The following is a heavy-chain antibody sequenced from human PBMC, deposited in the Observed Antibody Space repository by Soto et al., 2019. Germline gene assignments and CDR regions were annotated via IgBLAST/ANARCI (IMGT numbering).Heavy chain of an antibody. J-gene: IGHJ4*02. CDR1: DGSLRSYD. V-gene: IGHV4-59*01. CDR2: IYYSGST. D-gene: IGHD3-22*01. CDR3: ARIDFYYDSSGYYLGY. Sequence: SGTLSPTSPVSDGSLRSYDLSWIPPPPGKGLEWIGYIYYSGSTNYNPSLKSRVTISVDTSKNQFSLKLSSVTAADTAVYYCARIDFYYDSSGYYLGYWGQGTLVTV.